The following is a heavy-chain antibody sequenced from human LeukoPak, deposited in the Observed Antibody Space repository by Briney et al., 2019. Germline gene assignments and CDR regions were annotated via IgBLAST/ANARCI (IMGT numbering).Heavy chain of an antibody. J-gene: IGHJ4*02. CDR3: AKGPYDILTGYDDY. D-gene: IGHD3-9*01. Sequence: GGSLRLSCAASGFTFSSCAMSWARQAPGNGLEWVSAISGSGGSTYYADSVKGRFTISRDNSKNTLYLQMNSLRAEDTAVYYGAKGPYDILTGYDDYWGQGTLVTVSS. CDR2: ISGSGGST. CDR1: GFTFSSCA. V-gene: IGHV3-23*01.